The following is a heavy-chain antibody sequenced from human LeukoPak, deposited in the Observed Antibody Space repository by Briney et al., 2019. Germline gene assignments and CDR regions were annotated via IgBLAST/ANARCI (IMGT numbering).Heavy chain of an antibody. CDR2: IIGSGGST. CDR1: GFTFSNYA. D-gene: IGHD6-19*01. J-gene: IGHJ5*02. V-gene: IGHV3-23*01. Sequence: PGGSLRLSCAASGFTFSNYAMSWVRQAPGKGLEWVSTIIGSGGSTYYADSVKGRFTISRDTSKTTLYLQMNSLRDEDTAVYYCAKTGAVAPLNWFDPWGQGTLVTVSS. CDR3: AKTGAVAPLNWFDP.